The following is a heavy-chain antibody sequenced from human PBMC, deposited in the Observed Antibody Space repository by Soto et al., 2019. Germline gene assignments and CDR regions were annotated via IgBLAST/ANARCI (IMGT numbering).Heavy chain of an antibody. CDR1: GGTFSSYA. D-gene: IGHD6-6*01. CDR2: IIPLLNTP. CDR3: ARESSSPNYYYYGMDV. J-gene: IGHJ6*02. V-gene: IGHV1-69*01. Sequence: QVQLVQSGAEVKKPGSSVKVSCRASGGTFSSYAVSWVRQAPGQGLEWMGVIIPLLNTPKYVQKFQGRVTITADASATTAYMELSSLRSEVTAVYYCARESSSPNYYYYGMDVWGQGTTVTFSS.